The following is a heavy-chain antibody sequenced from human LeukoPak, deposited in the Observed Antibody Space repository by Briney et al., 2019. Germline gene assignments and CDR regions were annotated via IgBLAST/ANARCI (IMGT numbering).Heavy chain of an antibody. CDR2: IYYSGST. V-gene: IGHV4-30-4*08. CDR3: ARCPAYYYGSGSYPNWFDP. Sequence: SETLSLTCTVSGGSISSGDYYWSWIRQPPGKGLEWIGYIYYSGSTYYNPSLKSRVTISVDTSKNQVSLKLSSVTAADTAVYYCARCPAYYYGSGSYPNWFDPWGQGTLVTVSS. J-gene: IGHJ5*02. D-gene: IGHD3-10*01. CDR1: GGSISSGDYY.